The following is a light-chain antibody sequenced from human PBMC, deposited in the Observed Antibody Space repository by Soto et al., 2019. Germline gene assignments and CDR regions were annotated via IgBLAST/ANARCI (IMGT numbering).Light chain of an antibody. V-gene: IGLV1-40*01. J-gene: IGLJ3*02. CDR3: QSYDSSLSAWV. Sequence: QPVLAQPPSVSGAPGQRVTISCTGNSSNIGAGYDVHWYQQPPGTAPRLLIYADTNRPSGVPDRFSASKSGTSASLALTGLQAQDEADYYCQSYDSSLSAWVFGGGTKLTVL. CDR1: SSNIGAGYD. CDR2: ADT.